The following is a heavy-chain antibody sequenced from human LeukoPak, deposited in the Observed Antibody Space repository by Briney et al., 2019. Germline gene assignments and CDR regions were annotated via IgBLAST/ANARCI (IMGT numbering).Heavy chain of an antibody. V-gene: IGHV1-18*01. J-gene: IGHJ3*02. CDR1: GYTFTSYG. CDR2: ISAYNGNT. Sequence: ASVKVSCKASGYTFTSYGISWVRQAPGQGLEWMGWISAYNGNTDYPQKLQGRVTMTTDTSTNTAYMELRSLRSDDTAVYYCARDPPYIVATIGSPDGFDIWGQGTMVTVSS. CDR3: ARDPPYIVATIGSPDGFDI. D-gene: IGHD5-12*01.